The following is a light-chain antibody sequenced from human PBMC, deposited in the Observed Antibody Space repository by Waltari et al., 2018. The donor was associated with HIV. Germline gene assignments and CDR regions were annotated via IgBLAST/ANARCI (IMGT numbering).Light chain of an antibody. Sequence: QSLLTQPPSVSGTPGQRITISCSGSTSNIGTNTVSWYQQLPGTAPKLGIHRNNQRPSGVPDRCSGSKSGTSAALASSGLQSEDEADYYCAAWDDNLNGWVFGGRTKLTVL. V-gene: IGLV1-44*01. CDR3: AAWDDNLNGWV. CDR2: RNN. J-gene: IGLJ3*02. CDR1: TSNIGTNT.